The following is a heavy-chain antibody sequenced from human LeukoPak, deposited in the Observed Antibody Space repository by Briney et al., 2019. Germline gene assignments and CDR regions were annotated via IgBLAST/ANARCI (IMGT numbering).Heavy chain of an antibody. CDR1: GFTFSSYS. D-gene: IGHD6-13*01. Sequence: GGSLRLSCAASGFTFSSYSMNWVRQAPGKGLEWVSYISSSSGAMYYADSVKGRFTISRDNAKNSLYLQTNSLRDEDTTVYYCARGQLGDSSSWLDFWGQGTLVTVSS. CDR2: ISSSSGAM. J-gene: IGHJ4*02. V-gene: IGHV3-48*02. CDR3: ARGQLGDSSSWLDF.